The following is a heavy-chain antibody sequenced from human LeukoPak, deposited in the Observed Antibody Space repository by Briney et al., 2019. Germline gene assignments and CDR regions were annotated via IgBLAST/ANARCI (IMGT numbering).Heavy chain of an antibody. CDR2: IYHSGST. V-gene: IGHV4-30-2*01. D-gene: IGHD3-10*01. Sequence: SRTLSLTCAVSGGSISSGGYSWSWIRQPPGKGLEWIGYIYHSGSTYYNPSLKSRVTISVDRSKNQFSLKLSSVTAADTAVYYCARMVRGVKDAFDIWGQGTMVTVSS. J-gene: IGHJ3*02. CDR3: ARMVRGVKDAFDI. CDR1: GGSISSGGYS.